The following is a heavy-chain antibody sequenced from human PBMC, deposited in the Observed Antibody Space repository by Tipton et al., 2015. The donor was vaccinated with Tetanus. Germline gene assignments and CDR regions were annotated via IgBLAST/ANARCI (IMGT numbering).Heavy chain of an antibody. J-gene: IGHJ2*01. CDR2: VSYGGRT. D-gene: IGHD4-23*01. V-gene: IGHV4-61*08. CDR1: GGSVRGGDYS. Sequence: LSLTCTVSGGSVRGGDYSWNWIRQPPGKGLEWLAYVSYGGRTNSNYSLKSRITVSQDASKNQFSLRLTSVTAADTAVYYCATMTPVDWYFDLWGRGTLVTVSS. CDR3: ATMTPVDWYFDL.